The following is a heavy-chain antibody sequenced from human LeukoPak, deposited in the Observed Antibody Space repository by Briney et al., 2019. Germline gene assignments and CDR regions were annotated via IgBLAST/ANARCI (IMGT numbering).Heavy chain of an antibody. Sequence: SETLSLTCTVSGGSISSYYWSWIRQPPGKGLEWIGYIYYSGSTKYNPSLKSRVTISVDTSKNQFSLKLSSVTAVDTAVYFCAGDYGDYEGASDIWGQGTTVTVSS. CDR3: AGDYGDYEGASDI. V-gene: IGHV4-59*01. D-gene: IGHD4-17*01. J-gene: IGHJ3*02. CDR2: IYYSGST. CDR1: GGSISSYY.